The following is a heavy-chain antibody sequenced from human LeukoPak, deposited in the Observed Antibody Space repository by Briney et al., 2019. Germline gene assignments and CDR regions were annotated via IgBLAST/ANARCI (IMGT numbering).Heavy chain of an antibody. V-gene: IGHV3-23*01. CDR2: IDNIGETT. CDR1: GFTLSSYA. D-gene: IGHD3-22*01. Sequence: GGSLRLSCAASGFTLSSYAMSWVRQAPGKGLQGVSTIDNIGETTYYADSVKGRFTISRDNSKNTLYLQMNSLRAEDTAVYYCANTRRGYYDSSGYDDAFDIWGQGTMVTVSS. J-gene: IGHJ3*02. CDR3: ANTRRGYYDSSGYDDAFDI.